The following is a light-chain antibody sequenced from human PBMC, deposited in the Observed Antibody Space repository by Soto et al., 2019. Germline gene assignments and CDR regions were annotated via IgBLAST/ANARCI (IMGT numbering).Light chain of an antibody. V-gene: IGKV1-6*01. CDR3: LRDYNYPRT. CDR2: AAS. Sequence: AIQMTQSPYSLSASVGDRVTITCPASQRSRNYLGWYQHNLRKAPKLLIYAASDLQIGVPSRFSGSGSGTDFTLTISSLQPEDFATYYCLRDYNYPRTFGQGTKVEI. J-gene: IGKJ1*01. CDR1: QRSRNY.